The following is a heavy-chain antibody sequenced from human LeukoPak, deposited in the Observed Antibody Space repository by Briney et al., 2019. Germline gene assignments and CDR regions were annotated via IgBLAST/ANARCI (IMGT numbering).Heavy chain of an antibody. V-gene: IGHV3-48*03. CDR3: AELGITMIGGV. D-gene: IGHD3-10*02. J-gene: IGHJ6*03. Sequence: GGSLRLSCAASGFTFSSYEMNWVRQAPGKGPEWVSYISSSGSTIYYADSVKGRFTISRDNAKNSLYLQMNSLRAEDTAVYYCAELGITMIGGVWGKGTTVTVSS. CDR2: ISSSGSTI. CDR1: GFTFSSYE.